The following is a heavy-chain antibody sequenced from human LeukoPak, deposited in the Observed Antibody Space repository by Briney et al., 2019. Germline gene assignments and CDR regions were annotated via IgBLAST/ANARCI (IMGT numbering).Heavy chain of an antibody. CDR1: GGSFSGHY. D-gene: IGHD4-17*01. CDR2: INHSGST. J-gene: IGHJ4*02. Sequence: SETLSLTCAVYGGSFSGHYWSWIRQPPGKGLEWIGEINHSGSTNYNPSLKSRVTISVDTSKNQFSLKLSSVTAADTAVYYCARGARYGDYGYWGQGTLVTVSS. V-gene: IGHV4-34*01. CDR3: ARGARYGDYGY.